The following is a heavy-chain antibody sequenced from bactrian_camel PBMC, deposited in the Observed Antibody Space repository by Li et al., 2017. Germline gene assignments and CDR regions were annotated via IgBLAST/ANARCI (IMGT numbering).Heavy chain of an antibody. CDR3: APDMTEDYSDFTGCTD. Sequence: HVQLVESGGGSVQAGESLTLSCIVNGLTHKDGDWGWYRQAPGHECELVASFRDDGSTDYSDSVKGRFTIALDNAENTMSLEMRSLKPEDTAVYYCAPDMTEDYSDFTGCTDWGQGTQVTVS. CDR2: FRDDGST. V-gene: IGHV3S53*01. J-gene: IGHJ4*01. D-gene: IGHD4*01. CDR1: GLTHKDGD.